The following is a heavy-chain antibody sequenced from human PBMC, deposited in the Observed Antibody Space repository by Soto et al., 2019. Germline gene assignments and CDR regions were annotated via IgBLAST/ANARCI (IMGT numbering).Heavy chain of an antibody. CDR1: GGSISSGGYS. D-gene: IGHD6-13*01. Sequence: SETLSLTCAVSGGSISSGGYSWSWVRQPPGKGLEWIGYIYHSGSTYYNPSLKSRVTISVGTSKNQFSLKLNSVTAADTAVYYCASRHSSPYFDYWGQGTLVTVSS. CDR3: ASRHSSPYFDY. CDR2: IYHSGST. J-gene: IGHJ4*02. V-gene: IGHV4-30-2*05.